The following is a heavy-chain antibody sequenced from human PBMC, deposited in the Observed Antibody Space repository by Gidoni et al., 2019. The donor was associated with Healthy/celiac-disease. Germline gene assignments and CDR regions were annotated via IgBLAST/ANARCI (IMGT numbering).Heavy chain of an antibody. CDR2: INHSGST. D-gene: IGHD3-10*01. V-gene: IGHV4-34*01. Sequence: QVQLQQWGAGLLKPSETLSLTCAVSGGSFSGYYWSWIRQPPGKGLEWIGEINHSGSTNYNPSLKSRVTISVDTSKNQFSLKLSSVTAADTAVYYCARSAYYGSGSYSLDIWGQGTMVTVSS. CDR1: GGSFSGYY. J-gene: IGHJ3*02. CDR3: ARSAYYGSGSYSLDI.